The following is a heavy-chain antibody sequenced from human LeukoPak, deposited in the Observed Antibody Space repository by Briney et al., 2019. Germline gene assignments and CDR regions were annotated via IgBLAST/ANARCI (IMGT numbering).Heavy chain of an antibody. V-gene: IGHV3-48*01. D-gene: IGHD3-10*01. CDR2: ITSDSSTI. CDR1: GFTLSRYS. CDR3: ARVVYGSRRHFDY. Sequence: PGGSLRLSCAASGFTLSRYSVVWARQAPGKGLEWVSYITSDSSTINYADSVMGRFTISRDNAKNSLYLQINSLRAEDTAVYYCARVVYGSRRHFDYWGQGTLVTVSS. J-gene: IGHJ4*02.